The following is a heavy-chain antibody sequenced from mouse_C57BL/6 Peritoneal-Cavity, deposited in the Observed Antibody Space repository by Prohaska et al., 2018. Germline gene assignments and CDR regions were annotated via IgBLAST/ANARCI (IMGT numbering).Heavy chain of an antibody. J-gene: IGHJ4*01. CDR2: INPNNGGT. Sequence: HGKSLEWIGDINPNNGGTSYNQKFKGKATLTVDKSSSTAYMELRSLTSEDSAVYYCARYGFITTVYYAMDYWGQGTSVTVSS. D-gene: IGHD1-1*01. V-gene: IGHV1-26*01. CDR3: ARYGFITTVYYAMDY.